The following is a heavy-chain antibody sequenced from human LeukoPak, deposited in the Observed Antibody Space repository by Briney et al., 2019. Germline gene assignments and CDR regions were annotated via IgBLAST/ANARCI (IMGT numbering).Heavy chain of an antibody. D-gene: IGHD3-10*01. CDR1: GYTYISYG. J-gene: IGHJ5*02. CDR2: ISAYSGNT. V-gene: IGHV1-18*01. Sequence: ASVKVSCKASGYTYISYGISWVRQAPGQGLEWMGWISAYSGNTNYAQKLQGRVTMTTDTSTSTAYMELRSLRSDDTAVYYCARTLYYGSGSYFIFGWFDPWGQGTLVTVSS. CDR3: ARTLYYGSGSYFIFGWFDP.